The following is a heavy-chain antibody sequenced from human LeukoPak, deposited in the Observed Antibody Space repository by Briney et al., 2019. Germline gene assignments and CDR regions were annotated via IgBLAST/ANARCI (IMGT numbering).Heavy chain of an antibody. J-gene: IGHJ4*02. V-gene: IGHV3-30-3*01. CDR1: GFTFSSYA. D-gene: IGHD3-3*01. Sequence: PGGSLRPSCAASGFTFSSYAMHWVRQAPGKGLEWVAVISYDGSNKYYADSVKGRFTISRDNSKNTLYLQMNSLRAEDTAVYYCASPPTYYGFWSGYSRDYWGQGTLVTVSS. CDR3: ASPPTYYGFWSGYSRDY. CDR2: ISYDGSNK.